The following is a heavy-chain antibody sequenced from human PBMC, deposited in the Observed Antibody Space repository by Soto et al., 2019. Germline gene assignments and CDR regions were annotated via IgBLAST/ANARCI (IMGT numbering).Heavy chain of an antibody. V-gene: IGHV1-18*01. CDR1: GYTFTSYG. D-gene: IGHD2-15*01. CDR3: ARHEAYCSGGSCAFGYFDY. CDR2: ISAYNGNT. Sequence: EASVKVSCKASGYTFTSYGISWVRQAPGQGLDWMVLISAYNGNTNYAQKLQGRVTMTTDTSTSTAYMELRSLRSDDTAVYYCARHEAYCSGGSCAFGYFDYWGQGTLVTVSS. J-gene: IGHJ4*02.